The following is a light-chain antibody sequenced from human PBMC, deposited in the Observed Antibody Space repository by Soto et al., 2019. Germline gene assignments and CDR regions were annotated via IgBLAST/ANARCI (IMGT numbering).Light chain of an antibody. CDR1: QSVTSSY. V-gene: IGKV3-20*01. CDR2: GAS. CDR3: QQYGSSPRT. Sequence: EIVLTQSPGTLSLSPGERATLSCRASQSVTSSYLAWYQQKPGQAPRLLIHGASSRATGIPDRFSGSGSGTDFTLTINRLKPEDFAVYYCQQYGSSPRTFGQGTKLEIK. J-gene: IGKJ2*01.